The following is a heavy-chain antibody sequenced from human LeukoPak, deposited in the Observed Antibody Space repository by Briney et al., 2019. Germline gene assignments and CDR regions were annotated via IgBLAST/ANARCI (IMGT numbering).Heavy chain of an antibody. J-gene: IGHJ6*02. CDR1: GGSISSGSYY. Sequence: SQTLSLTCTVSGGSISSGSYYWSWIRQPAGKGLEWIGSIYYNANTYYNPSLKSRITISVDTSKNQFSLRLSSVTAADTAVYYCARVGATPRYYNYYGMDVWGQGTTVTVSS. D-gene: IGHD1-26*01. CDR3: ARVGATPRYYNYYGMDV. CDR2: IYYNANT. V-gene: IGHV4-39*07.